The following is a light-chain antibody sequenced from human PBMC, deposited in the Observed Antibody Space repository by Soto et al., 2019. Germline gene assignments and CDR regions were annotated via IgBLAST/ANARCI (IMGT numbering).Light chain of an antibody. CDR2: ATS. V-gene: IGKV1-6*01. J-gene: IGKJ4*01. Sequence: AIQMTQLPSSLSASEDDRVTITCRASQDIRSDLGWYQQRPGKAPKLLIYATSSLQSGVPSRFSGSGSGTDFTLTISSLQPEDFATYYCLQDYSYPLTFGGGTKVDIK. CDR1: QDIRSD. CDR3: LQDYSYPLT.